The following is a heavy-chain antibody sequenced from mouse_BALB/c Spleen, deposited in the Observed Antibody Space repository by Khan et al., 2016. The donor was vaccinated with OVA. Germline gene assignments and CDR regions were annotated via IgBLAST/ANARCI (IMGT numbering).Heavy chain of an antibody. CDR2: IWTDGST. D-gene: IGHD2-10*01. J-gene: IGHJ4*01. CDR3: ARQPYYHYNIMDY. Sequence: QVQLKESGPGLVAPSPSLSITCTTSGFSLTNYCIHWVRQPPGKGLEWLVVIWTDGSTTYNSALISRLTITKENSKSQVFLQMHSLQTADTALYFCARQPYYHYNIMDYWGQGTSVTVSS. V-gene: IGHV2-6-1*01. CDR1: GFSLTNYC.